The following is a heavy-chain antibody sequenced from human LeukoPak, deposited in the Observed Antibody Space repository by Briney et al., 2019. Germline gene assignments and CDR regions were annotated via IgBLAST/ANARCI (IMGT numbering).Heavy chain of an antibody. CDR2: IIPILATA. V-gene: IGHV1-69*05. CDR3: ATSDPDVWGRLSFDP. Sequence: SVKVSCKPSGGTFTSYAISWVRQAPGQRFEWMGGIIPILATANYAQKFQGRVTITTDESTSTAYMELSRLRSEDTAVYYCATSDPDVWGRLSFDPWGQGTQVTVSS. D-gene: IGHD3-16*01. CDR1: GGTFTSYA. J-gene: IGHJ5*02.